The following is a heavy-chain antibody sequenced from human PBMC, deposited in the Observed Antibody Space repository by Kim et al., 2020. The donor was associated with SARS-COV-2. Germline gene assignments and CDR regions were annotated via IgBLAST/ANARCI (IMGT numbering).Heavy chain of an antibody. V-gene: IGHV3-23*01. D-gene: IGHD4-17*01. Sequence: DSVKGRCTISRDNSKTTLYLQMSSLRAEDTAVYYCAKERVAMTTVTYFDYWGQGTLVTVSS. J-gene: IGHJ4*02. CDR3: AKERVAMTTVTYFDY.